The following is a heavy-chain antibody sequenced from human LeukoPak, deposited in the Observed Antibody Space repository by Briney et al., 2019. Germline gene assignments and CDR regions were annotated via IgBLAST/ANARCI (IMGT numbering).Heavy chain of an antibody. CDR3: ARDYTGGWNDY. D-gene: IGHD7-27*01. J-gene: IGHJ4*02. V-gene: IGHV3-11*06. Sequence: GGSLRLSCAASGFIFSDFYMSWVRQAAGRGLEYIAYISPTSHDIIYADSVKGRFTISRDNAKNSLYLQMNSLRAEDTAVYYCARDYTGGWNDYWGQGTLVTVSS. CDR1: GFIFSDFY. CDR2: ISPTSHDI.